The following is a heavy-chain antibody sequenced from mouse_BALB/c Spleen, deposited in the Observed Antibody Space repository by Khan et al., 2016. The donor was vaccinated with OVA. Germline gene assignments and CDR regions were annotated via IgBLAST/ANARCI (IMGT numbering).Heavy chain of an antibody. Sequence: QIQLVQSGPEVKKPGETVKISCKASGYSFTNYGMNWVRQAPGKGLKWMGWINTYTGEPTYADDFKGRFAFSLETSARTAYLQINNLKNEDTATYFCASGGYWYFDVWGAGTTVTGSS. CDR2: INTYTGEP. CDR3: ASGGYWYFDV. CDR1: GYSFTNYG. V-gene: IGHV9-3-1*01. J-gene: IGHJ1*01. D-gene: IGHD1-1*02.